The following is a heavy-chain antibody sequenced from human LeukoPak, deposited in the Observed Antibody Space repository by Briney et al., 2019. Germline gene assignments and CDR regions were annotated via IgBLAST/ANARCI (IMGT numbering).Heavy chain of an antibody. CDR2: IYYSGST. D-gene: IGHD3-22*01. J-gene: IGHJ4*02. V-gene: IGHV4-30-4*01. Sequence: SETLSLTCTVSGGSISSGDYYWSWIRQPPGKGLERIGYIYYSGSTYYNPSLKSRVTISVDTSKNQFSLKLSSVTAADTAVYYCARASVGMDYYDSSGYYASDYWGQGTLVTVSS. CDR3: ARASVGMDYYDSSGYYASDY. CDR1: GGSISSGDYY.